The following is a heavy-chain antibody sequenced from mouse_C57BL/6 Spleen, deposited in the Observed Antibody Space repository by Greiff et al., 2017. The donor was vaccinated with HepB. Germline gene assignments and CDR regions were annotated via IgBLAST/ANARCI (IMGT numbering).Heavy chain of an antibody. CDR2: INPSNGGT. J-gene: IGHJ1*03. Sequence: QVQLKQSGTELVKPGASVKLSCKASGYTFTSYWMHWVKQRPGQGLEWIGNINPSNGGTNYNEKFKSKATLTVDKSSSTAYMQLSSLTSEDAAVYYCARRVPFYLFDVWGTGTTVTVSS. CDR3: ARRVPFYLFDV. D-gene: IGHD5-5*01. CDR1: GYTFTSYW. V-gene: IGHV1-53*01.